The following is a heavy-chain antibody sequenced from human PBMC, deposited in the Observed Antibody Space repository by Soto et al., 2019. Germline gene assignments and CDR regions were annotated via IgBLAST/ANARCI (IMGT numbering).Heavy chain of an antibody. D-gene: IGHD6-19*01. CDR3: ARDPSSSSGWYGAAFDI. Sequence: GGSLRLSCAASGFTFSSYEVNWVRQAPGKGLEWVSYIGSSGSTIYYADSVKGRFTISRDNAKNSLFLQVNSLRAEDTAVYYCARDPSSSSGWYGAAFDIWGQGTMVTVSS. V-gene: IGHV3-48*03. CDR2: IGSSGSTI. J-gene: IGHJ3*02. CDR1: GFTFSSYE.